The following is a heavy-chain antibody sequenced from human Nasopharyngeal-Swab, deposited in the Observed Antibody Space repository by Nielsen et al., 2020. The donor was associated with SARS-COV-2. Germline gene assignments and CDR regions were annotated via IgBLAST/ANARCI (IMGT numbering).Heavy chain of an antibody. CDR3: AKDHNSSGWPYGMDV. CDR1: GFTFSSYA. Sequence: GESLKISCAASGFTFSSYAMHWVRQAPGKGLEWVAVISYDGSNKYYADSVKGRFTISRDNSKNTLYLQMNSLRAEDTAVYYCAKDHNSSGWPYGMDVWGQGTTVTVSS. V-gene: IGHV3-30-3*01. D-gene: IGHD6-19*01. J-gene: IGHJ6*02. CDR2: ISYDGSNK.